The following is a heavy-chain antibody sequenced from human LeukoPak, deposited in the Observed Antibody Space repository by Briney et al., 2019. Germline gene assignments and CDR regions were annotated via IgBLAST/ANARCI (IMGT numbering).Heavy chain of an antibody. Sequence: PSETLSLTCAVYGGSFSGYYWSWIRQPPGKGLEWIGEINHSGSTNYNPSLKSRVTISVDTSKNQFSLKLSSVTAAGTAVYYCARALDYYDSSGQYYFDYWGQGTLVTVPS. V-gene: IGHV4-34*01. CDR1: GGSFSGYY. CDR2: INHSGST. J-gene: IGHJ4*02. CDR3: ARALDYYDSSGQYYFDY. D-gene: IGHD3-22*01.